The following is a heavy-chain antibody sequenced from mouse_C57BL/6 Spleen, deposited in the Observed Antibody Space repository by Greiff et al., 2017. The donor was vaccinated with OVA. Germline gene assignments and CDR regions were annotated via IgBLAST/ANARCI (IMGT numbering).Heavy chain of an antibody. J-gene: IGHJ3*01. CDR1: GYTFTSYW. CDR2: IDPSDSYT. V-gene: IGHV1-50*01. CDR3: AGGGAWFAY. Sequence: VQLQQPGAELVKPGASVKLSCKASGYTFTSYWMQWVKQRPGQGLEWIGEIDPSDSYTNYNQKFKGKATLTVDTSSSTAYMQLSSLTSEDSAVYYCAGGGAWFAYWGQGTLVTVSA.